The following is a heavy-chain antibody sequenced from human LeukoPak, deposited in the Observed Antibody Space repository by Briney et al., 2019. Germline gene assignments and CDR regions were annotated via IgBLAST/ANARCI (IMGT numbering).Heavy chain of an antibody. CDR2: ISSSGSTI. V-gene: IGHV3-11*01. CDR1: GFTFSDYY. Sequence: PGGSLRLSCAASGFTFSDYYMSWIRQAPGKGLEWVSYISSSGSTIYYADSVKGRFTISRDNAKNSLYLQMNALRAEDTALYYCAKWPEGAMNYFDYWGQGILVTVSS. J-gene: IGHJ4*02. CDR3: AKWPEGAMNYFDY. D-gene: IGHD5-12*01.